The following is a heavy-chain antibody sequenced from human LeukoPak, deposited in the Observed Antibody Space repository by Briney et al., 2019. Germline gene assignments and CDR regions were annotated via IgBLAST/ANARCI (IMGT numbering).Heavy chain of an antibody. CDR2: IIPIFGTA. Sequence: SVKVSCKASGGTFSSYAISWVRQAPGQGLEWMGRIIPIFGTANYAQKFQGRVTITTDESTRTAYMELSSLRSEDTAVYYCARTMVRGVSLEDMDVWGKGTTVTVSS. V-gene: IGHV1-69*05. CDR1: GGTFSSYA. CDR3: ARTMVRGVSLEDMDV. D-gene: IGHD3-10*01. J-gene: IGHJ6*03.